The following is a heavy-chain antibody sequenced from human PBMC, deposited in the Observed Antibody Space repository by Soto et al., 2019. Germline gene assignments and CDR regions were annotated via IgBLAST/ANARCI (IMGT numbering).Heavy chain of an antibody. D-gene: IGHD1-1*01. V-gene: IGHV3-33*01. J-gene: IGHJ4*02. CDR2: IRFDGTDE. CDR1: KSIFTGYG. Sequence: QVLLVESGGGVAQPGRSLRLSCAASKSIFTGYGMHWVRQTPGKGLEWVAVIRFDGTDEHYADSVKGRFSISRDNSKNMLYLQKKSLRDEDTALYYYARDGIGGTAFRGFLDYCGLGSLVTGSS. CDR3: ARDGIGGTAFRGFLDY.